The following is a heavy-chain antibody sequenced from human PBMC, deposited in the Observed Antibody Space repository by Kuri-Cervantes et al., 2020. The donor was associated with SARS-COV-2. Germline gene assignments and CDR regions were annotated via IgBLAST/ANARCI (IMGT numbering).Heavy chain of an antibody. CDR1: GVSFNTYP. J-gene: IGHJ3*02. D-gene: IGHD3-22*01. V-gene: IGHV1-69*05. CDR3: ARAPIYYDSSGLQWSDNAFDI. Sequence: SVKVSCKTSGVSFNTYPLTWVRQAPGQGLEWMGGIIPIFGSADYAQKFQGRVTITRDTSASTAYMELSSLRSEDTAVYYCARAPIYYDSSGLQWSDNAFDIWGQGTMVTVSS. CDR2: IIPIFGSA.